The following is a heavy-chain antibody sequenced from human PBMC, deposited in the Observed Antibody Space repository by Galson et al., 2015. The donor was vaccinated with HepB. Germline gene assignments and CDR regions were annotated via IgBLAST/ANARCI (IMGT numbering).Heavy chain of an antibody. CDR1: GYTLTELS. D-gene: IGHD3-22*01. Sequence: SVKVSCKASGYTLTELSMHWVRQAPGKGLEWMGGFDPEDGETIYAQKFQGRVTMTEDTSTDTAYMELSSLRSEDTAVYYCATDLNYYDSSGYLYYFDYWGQGTLVTVSS. V-gene: IGHV1-24*01. J-gene: IGHJ4*02. CDR3: ATDLNYYDSSGYLYYFDY. CDR2: FDPEDGET.